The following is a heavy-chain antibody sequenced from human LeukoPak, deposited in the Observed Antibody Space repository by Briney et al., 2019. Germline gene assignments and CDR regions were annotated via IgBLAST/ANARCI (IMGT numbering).Heavy chain of an antibody. J-gene: IGHJ6*02. V-gene: IGHV3-21*01. CDR2: ISSGSSYI. CDR1: GFTFSSYS. D-gene: IGHD2-15*01. CDR3: AREGYCSGGSCSPGDYYYYYGMDV. Sequence: AGGPLRLSCAASGFTFSSYSMNWVRQAPGKGLEWVSSISSGSSYIYYADSVKGRFTISRDNAKNSLYMKMTSLRAEDTAVYYCAREGYCSGGSCSPGDYYYYYGMDVWGQGTTVTVSS.